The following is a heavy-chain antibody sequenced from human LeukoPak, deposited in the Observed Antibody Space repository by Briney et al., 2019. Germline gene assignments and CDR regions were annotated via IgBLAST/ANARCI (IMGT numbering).Heavy chain of an antibody. CDR2: IYPGDSDT. Sequence: GESLKISCKGSGYSFTSYWIGWVRQMPGKGLEWMGIIYPGDSDTRYSPSFQGQVTISADKSISAAYLQWSSLKASDTAMYYCARQTTGGIAVAGSWFDPWGQGTLVTVSS. CDR1: GYSFTSYW. D-gene: IGHD6-19*01. V-gene: IGHV5-51*01. CDR3: ARQTTGGIAVAGSWFDP. J-gene: IGHJ5*02.